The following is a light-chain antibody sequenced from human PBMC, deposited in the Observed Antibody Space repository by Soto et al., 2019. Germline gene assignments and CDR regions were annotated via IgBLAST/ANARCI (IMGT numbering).Light chain of an antibody. V-gene: IGLV2-11*01. CDR3: CSYAGSYNVV. CDR2: DVI. Sequence: QSALTQPRSVSGSPGQSVTISCTGTRSDVGGYDYVSWYQQHPGKAPKLMIYDVIKRPSGVPDRFSGSKSGNTASLTISGLQAEDEADYYCCSYAGSYNVVFGGGTQLTVL. J-gene: IGLJ2*01. CDR1: RSDVGGYDY.